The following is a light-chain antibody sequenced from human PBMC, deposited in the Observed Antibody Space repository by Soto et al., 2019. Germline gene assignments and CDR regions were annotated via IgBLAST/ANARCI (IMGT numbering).Light chain of an antibody. J-gene: IGLJ1*01. CDR3: YSYAATNAV. Sequence: QSVLTQPPSASGSPGQSVTISCTGTSSDVGTYDYVSWYQQHPGKAPKLMIYEVTKRPSGVPDRFSGSKSGNTASLTVAGLLAEDEAEYYCYSYAATNAVFGTGTKATVL. CDR2: EVT. CDR1: SSDVGTYDY. V-gene: IGLV2-8*01.